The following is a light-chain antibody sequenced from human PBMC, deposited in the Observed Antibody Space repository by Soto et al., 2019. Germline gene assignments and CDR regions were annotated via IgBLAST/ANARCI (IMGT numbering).Light chain of an antibody. CDR1: QSPLHTNGYNY. CDR3: MQTLETPRT. CDR2: SGS. Sequence: DIVLTQSPLSLPVTPGEPASISCRSSQSPLHTNGYNYLDWYLQKPGQSPQLLIYSGSNRASGVPDRFSGSGSGADFTLTISRVQAEDVGVYYCMQTLETPRTFGPGTKVAIK. J-gene: IGKJ3*01. V-gene: IGKV2-28*01.